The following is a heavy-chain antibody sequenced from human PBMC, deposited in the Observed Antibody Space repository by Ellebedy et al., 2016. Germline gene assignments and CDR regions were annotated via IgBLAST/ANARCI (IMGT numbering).Heavy chain of an antibody. Sequence: SETLSLXXTVSGGSISSGDYYWSWIRQPPGKGLEWIGYIYYSGSTYYNPSLKSRVTISVDTSKNQFSLKLSSVTAADTAVYYCARSHLGHYYFDYWGQGTLVTVSS. D-gene: IGHD3-3*02. J-gene: IGHJ4*02. V-gene: IGHV4-30-4*01. CDR1: GGSISSGDYY. CDR3: ARSHLGHYYFDY. CDR2: IYYSGST.